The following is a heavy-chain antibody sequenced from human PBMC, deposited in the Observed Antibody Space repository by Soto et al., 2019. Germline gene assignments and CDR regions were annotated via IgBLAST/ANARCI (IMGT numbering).Heavy chain of an antibody. CDR2: INPHTGGP. V-gene: IGHV1-2*02. CDR3: TRQQDRGIMAAGFDF. CDR1: GYTFTAYY. J-gene: IGHJ4*02. D-gene: IGHD6-13*01. Sequence: QVQLVQSGAEVKKPGASVKVSCKASGYTFTAYYLHWVRQAPGQGLEWMGWINPHTGGPDYAQKFQDRVIMTRDTSISTVYMELRSLRSDDTAIYYCTRQQDRGIMAAGFDFWGQGTLVTVSS.